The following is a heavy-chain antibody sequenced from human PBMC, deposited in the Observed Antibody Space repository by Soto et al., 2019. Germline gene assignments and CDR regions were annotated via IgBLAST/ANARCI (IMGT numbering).Heavy chain of an antibody. Sequence: QVQLVQSGAEVKKPGASVKVSCKASGYTFTSYGISWVRXXXXXGLEWMGWISAYNGNTNYAQKLQGRVTMTTDTXXXXXXXXXXXXXXXXXXXXXXXRCDAPXTVDVWGQGTTVTVSS. J-gene: IGHJ6*02. CDR3: XRCDAPXTVDV. CDR2: ISAYNGNT. V-gene: IGHV1-18*01. CDR1: GYTFTSYG.